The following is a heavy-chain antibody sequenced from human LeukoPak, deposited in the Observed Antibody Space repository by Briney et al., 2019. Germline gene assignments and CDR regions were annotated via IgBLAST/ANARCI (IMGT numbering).Heavy chain of an antibody. CDR3: ARGQGGAAADTFDY. CDR2: INPSGGST. V-gene: IGHV1-46*01. CDR1: GYTFTSYC. J-gene: IGHJ4*02. D-gene: IGHD6-13*01. Sequence: ASVKVSCKASGYTFTSYCIHWVRQAPGQGLEWMGIINPSGGSTSCAQKFQGRVTMTRDTSTSTFYMELSSLRSEDTAVYYCARGQGGAAADTFDYWGQGPLVTVSS.